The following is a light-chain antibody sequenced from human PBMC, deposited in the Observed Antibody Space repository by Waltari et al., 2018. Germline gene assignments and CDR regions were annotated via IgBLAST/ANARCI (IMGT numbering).Light chain of an antibody. CDR2: GAS. CDR1: HIVYARY. Sequence: EIVLTQSPGTLSLSPGDGATLSCRASHIVYARYLTWYPQRPGQAPRPVIYGASTRAPGIPDRFSGSASGTEFTLTISKLEPEDFAVYYCEQYGDSPRTFGQGTRLEIK. CDR3: EQYGDSPRT. V-gene: IGKV3-20*01. J-gene: IGKJ5*01.